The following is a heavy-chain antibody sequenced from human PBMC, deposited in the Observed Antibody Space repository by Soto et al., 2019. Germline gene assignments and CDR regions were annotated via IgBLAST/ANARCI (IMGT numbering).Heavy chain of an antibody. V-gene: IGHV1-3*01. Sequence: RASVKVSCKASGYTFTSYAMHWVRQAPGQRLEWMGWINAGNGNTKYSQKFQGRVTITRDTSASTAYMELSSLRSEDTAVYYCARDRSQYNWFDPWGQGTLVTVSS. CDR1: GYTFTSYA. CDR3: ARDRSQYNWFDP. J-gene: IGHJ5*02. CDR2: INAGNGNT.